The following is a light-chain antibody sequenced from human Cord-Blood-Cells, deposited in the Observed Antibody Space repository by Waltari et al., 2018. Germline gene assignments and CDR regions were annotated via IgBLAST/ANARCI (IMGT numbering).Light chain of an antibody. V-gene: IGKV4-1*01. CDR1: QSVLYSSNNKNY. J-gene: IGKJ2*01. CDR2: WAS. CDR3: QKYYSTPYT. Sequence: DIVMTQSPDFLAVYLGERATINCKSSQSVLYSSNNKNYLAWYQQKPGQPPKLLIYWASTRESGVPDRFSGSGSGTDFTLTISSLQAEDVAVYYCQKYYSTPYTFGQGTKLEIK.